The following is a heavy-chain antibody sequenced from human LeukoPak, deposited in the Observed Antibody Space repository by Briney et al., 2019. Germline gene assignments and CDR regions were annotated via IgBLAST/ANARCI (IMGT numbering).Heavy chain of an antibody. D-gene: IGHD5-12*01. V-gene: IGHV7-4-1*02. CDR2: INTNTGNP. J-gene: IGHJ6*03. CDR1: GYTFTSYA. CDR3: ARGRVDRNYYYYMDV. Sequence: ASVKVSCKACGYTFTSYATNWVRQAPGQGLEWMGWINTNTGNPTYAQGFTGRFVFSLDTSVSTAYLQISSLKAEDTAVYYCARGRVDRNYYYYMDVWGKGTTVTVSS.